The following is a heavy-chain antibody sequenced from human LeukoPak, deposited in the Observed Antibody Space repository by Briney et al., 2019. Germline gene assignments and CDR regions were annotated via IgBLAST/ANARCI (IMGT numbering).Heavy chain of an antibody. J-gene: IGHJ5*02. Sequence: SETLRLTCTVSGDSISSYSWSWIRQPPGKGLERIAYIYYSGSTKYNPSLKSRVTISLDRSKNQFSLKLRSVTAADTAVYYCARLQVHCGGDCYTRWFDPWGQG. D-gene: IGHD2-21*02. CDR3: ARLQVHCGGDCYTRWFDP. CDR2: IYYSGST. V-gene: IGHV4-59*08. CDR1: GDSISSYS.